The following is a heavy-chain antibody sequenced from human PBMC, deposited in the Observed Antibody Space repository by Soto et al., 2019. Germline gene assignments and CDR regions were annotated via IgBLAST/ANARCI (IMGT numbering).Heavy chain of an antibody. D-gene: IGHD2-15*01. CDR1: GFTFSNFG. Sequence: PVGSLRLSCVGSGFTFSNFGMHWVRQAPGKGLEWVAGISYDGRSESYVDSVRGRFTLSRDNSKNTLSLQMISLRPEDTGVYYCAKDLDVVMVLSATGGREVWGQGTMVT. V-gene: IGHV3-30*18. CDR2: ISYDGRSE. CDR3: AKDLDVVMVLSATGGREV. J-gene: IGHJ6*02.